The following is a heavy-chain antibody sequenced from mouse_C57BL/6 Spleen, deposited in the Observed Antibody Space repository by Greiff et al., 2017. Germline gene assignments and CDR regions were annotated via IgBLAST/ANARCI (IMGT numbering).Heavy chain of an antibody. J-gene: IGHJ3*01. CDR2: IDPETGGT. CDR1: GYTFTDYE. Sequence: QVQLQQSGAELVRPGASVTLSCKASGYTFTDYEMHWVKQTPVHGLEWIGAIDPETGGTAYNQKFKGKAILTADKSSSTAYMELRSLTSEDSAVYYCTRTTDATGFAYWGQGTLVTVSA. V-gene: IGHV1-15*01. D-gene: IGHD6-1*01. CDR3: TRTTDATGFAY.